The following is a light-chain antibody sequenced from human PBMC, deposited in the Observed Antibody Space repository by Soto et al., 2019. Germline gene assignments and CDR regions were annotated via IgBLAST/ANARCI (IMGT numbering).Light chain of an antibody. J-gene: IGKJ5*01. CDR3: QQYTDWPIT. CDR1: QSVSGN. V-gene: IGKV3-15*01. Sequence: EIVLTQSPATLSVSPGERATLSCTANQSVSGNLAWYQQKPGQAPRLLIYGASTRATGVPARFSGSGSGREFTLTFSSLQSEDFAVYYCQQYTDWPITFGQGTRLEIK. CDR2: GAS.